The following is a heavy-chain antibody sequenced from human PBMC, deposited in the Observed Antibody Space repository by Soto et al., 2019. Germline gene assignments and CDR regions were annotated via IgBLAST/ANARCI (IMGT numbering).Heavy chain of an antibody. CDR2: IYYSGST. V-gene: IGHV4-39*01. CDR1: GGSISSSSYY. Sequence: SETLSLTCTVSGGSISSSSYYWGWIRQPPGKGLEWIGSIYYSGSTYYNPSLKSRVTISVDTSKNQFSLKLSSVTAADTAVYYCARHLLTHGGIVDYWGQGTLVTVSS. J-gene: IGHJ4*02. D-gene: IGHD2-15*01. CDR3: ARHLLTHGGIVDY.